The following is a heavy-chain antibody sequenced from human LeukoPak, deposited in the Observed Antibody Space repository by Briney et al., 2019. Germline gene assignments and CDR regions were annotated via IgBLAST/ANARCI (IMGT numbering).Heavy chain of an antibody. Sequence: SETLSLTCTVSGGSISSGSYYWSWIRQPAGKGLEWIGRIYTSGSTNYNPSLKSRVTISVDTSKNQFSLKLSSVTAADTAVYYCARGEQLVYFDYWGQGTLVTVSS. V-gene: IGHV4-61*02. D-gene: IGHD6-6*01. CDR2: IYTSGST. CDR3: ARGEQLVYFDY. CDR1: GGSISSGSYY. J-gene: IGHJ4*02.